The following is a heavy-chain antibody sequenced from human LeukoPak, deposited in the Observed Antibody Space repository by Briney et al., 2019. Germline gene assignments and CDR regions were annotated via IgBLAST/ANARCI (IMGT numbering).Heavy chain of an antibody. D-gene: IGHD1-26*01. CDR2: INHSGST. CDR3: ARSDSGSYFIAFDI. Sequence: SETLSFTCAAYGGSCSGYYWSWIRQPPGKGLEWIGEINHSGSTNYNPSLKSRVTISVDTSKNQFSLKLSSVTAADTAVYYCARSDSGSYFIAFDIWGQGTMVTVSS. V-gene: IGHV4-34*01. CDR1: GGSCSGYY. J-gene: IGHJ3*02.